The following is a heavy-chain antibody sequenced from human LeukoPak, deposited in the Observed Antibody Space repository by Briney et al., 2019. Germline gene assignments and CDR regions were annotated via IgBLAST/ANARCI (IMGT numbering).Heavy chain of an antibody. V-gene: IGHV1-69*13. J-gene: IGHJ1*01. D-gene: IGHD6-6*01. CDR1: GYTFTSYA. Sequence: ASVKVSCKASGYTFTSYAISWVRQAPGQGLEWMGGIIPIFGTANYAQKFQGRVTITADESTSTAYMELSSLRSEDTAVYYCARDLIEYSSSWGYFQHWGQGTLVTVSS. CDR3: ARDLIEYSSSWGYFQH. CDR2: IIPIFGTA.